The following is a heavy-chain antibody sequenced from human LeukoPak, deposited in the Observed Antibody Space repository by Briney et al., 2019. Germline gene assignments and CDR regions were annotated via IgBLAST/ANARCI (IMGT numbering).Heavy chain of an antibody. J-gene: IGHJ6*03. Sequence: SETLSLTCTVSGGSISSSSYYWGWIRQPPGKGLEWIGSIYYSGSTYYNPSLKSRVTMSVDTSKNQFSLKLSSVTAADTAVYYCARDRTPEPTYYYDSSGYYFYYYYYMDVWGKGTTVTISS. CDR2: IYYSGST. V-gene: IGHV4-39*07. CDR3: ARDRTPEPTYYYDSSGYYFYYYYYMDV. D-gene: IGHD3-22*01. CDR1: GGSISSSSYY.